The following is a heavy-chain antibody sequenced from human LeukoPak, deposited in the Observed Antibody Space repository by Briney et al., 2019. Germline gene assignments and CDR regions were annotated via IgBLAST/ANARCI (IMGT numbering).Heavy chain of an antibody. CDR3: AKDVTMVRGVIITATRYYGMDV. Sequence: GGSLRLSCAASGFTFSSYAMSWVRQAPGKGLEWVSAISGSGGSTYYADSVKGRFTISRDNSKNTLYLQMNSLRAEATAVYYCAKDVTMVRGVIITATRYYGMDVWGQGTTVTVSS. V-gene: IGHV3-23*01. CDR2: ISGSGGST. D-gene: IGHD3-10*01. J-gene: IGHJ6*02. CDR1: GFTFSSYA.